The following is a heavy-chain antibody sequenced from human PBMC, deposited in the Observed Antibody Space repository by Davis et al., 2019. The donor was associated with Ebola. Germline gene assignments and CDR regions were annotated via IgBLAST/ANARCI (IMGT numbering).Heavy chain of an antibody. CDR3: ARVLVLPKGYYYGMDV. Sequence: AASVKVSCKASGYTFTSYYMHWVRQAPGQGLEWMGIINPSGGSTSYAQKFQGRVTMTRDTSTSTVYMELSSLRSEDTAVYYCARVLVLPKGYYYGMDVWGQGTTVTVSS. J-gene: IGHJ6*02. CDR2: INPSGGST. D-gene: IGHD4/OR15-4a*01. V-gene: IGHV1-46*01. CDR1: GYTFTSYY.